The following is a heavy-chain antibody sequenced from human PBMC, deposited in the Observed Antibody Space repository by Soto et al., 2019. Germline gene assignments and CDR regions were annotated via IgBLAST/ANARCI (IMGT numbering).Heavy chain of an antibody. Sequence: GASVKVSCKASGYMFTSHYIHWVRQAPGQGLEWMGIINPSGGSTTYLQKFQGRVTMTGDTSTNTVYMELSSLRSDDTAVYFCARDQVAGTYDFDYWGQGTLVTVSS. CDR3: ARDQVAGTYDFDY. J-gene: IGHJ4*02. D-gene: IGHD2-15*01. CDR2: INPSGGST. CDR1: GYMFTSHY. V-gene: IGHV1-46*01.